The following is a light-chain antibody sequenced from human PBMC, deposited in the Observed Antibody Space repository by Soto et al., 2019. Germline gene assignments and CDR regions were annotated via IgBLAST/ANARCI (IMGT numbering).Light chain of an antibody. CDR3: AAWDDSLNAWV. Sequence: QYVLTQPPSASGTPGQRVTISCSGSSSNIGLNTVNWYQQLPGTAPKLLIYTNNQRPSEVPDRFSGSKSGTSASLAVSGLQSEDEADYYCAAWDDSLNAWVFGGGTKVTVL. CDR1: SSNIGLNT. CDR2: TNN. J-gene: IGLJ3*02. V-gene: IGLV1-44*01.